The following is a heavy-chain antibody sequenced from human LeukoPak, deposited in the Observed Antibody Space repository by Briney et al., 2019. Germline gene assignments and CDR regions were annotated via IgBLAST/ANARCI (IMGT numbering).Heavy chain of an antibody. CDR3: ARVGGPSDGDYHKYFQH. J-gene: IGHJ1*01. V-gene: IGHV1-18*01. D-gene: IGHD4-17*01. CDR2: ISAYNGNT. CDR1: GYTFTSYG. Sequence: GASVKVSCKASGYTFTSYGISWVRQAPGQGLEWMGWISAYNGNTNYAQKLQGRVTMTTDTSTSTAYMELSSLRSEDTAMYYCARVGGPSDGDYHKYFQHWGQGTLVTVSS.